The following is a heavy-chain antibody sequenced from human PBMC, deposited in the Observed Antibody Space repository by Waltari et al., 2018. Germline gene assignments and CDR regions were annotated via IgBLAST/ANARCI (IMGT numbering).Heavy chain of an antibody. J-gene: IGHJ5*02. CDR1: GASMRTGP. Sequence: QVQLQESGPGLVKPSATLSLTCSVFGASMRTGPWNCIRQPPGKGLGWIGCLYDTDNTNYSPSFKSRVTISVDTSNNEFSLTLSSVTAADTARYYCARDRTRGPGFSSQLDTWGLGTLVIVSS. CDR2: LYDTDNT. D-gene: IGHD6-13*01. CDR3: ARDRTRGPGFSSQLDT. V-gene: IGHV4-59*01.